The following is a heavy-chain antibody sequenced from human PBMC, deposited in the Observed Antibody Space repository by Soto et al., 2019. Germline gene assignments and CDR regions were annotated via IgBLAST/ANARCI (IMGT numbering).Heavy chain of an antibody. V-gene: IGHV4-34*01. CDR2: INHIGST. Sequence: QVHLQQWGAGLLKPSETLSLTCALYGGSLSGYYWSWIRQPPGKGLEWIGEINHIGSTYYNPSLRSRVTISLDTSRNQFSVRLTSVTAADTAVYYCARRPLNYDLWSGTAEPFDYWGQGTLVTVSS. D-gene: IGHD3-3*01. CDR1: GGSLSGYY. J-gene: IGHJ4*02. CDR3: ARRPLNYDLWSGTAEPFDY.